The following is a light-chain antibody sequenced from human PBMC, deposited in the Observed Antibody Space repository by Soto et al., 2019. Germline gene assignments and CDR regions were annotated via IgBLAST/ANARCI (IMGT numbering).Light chain of an antibody. Sequence: QSVLTQPASVSGSLGQSITISCSGTSSDIGAYDSVSWYQQHPGRAPELIIFEVNNWPSGVSSRFSGSKSGNTASLTISGLQAEDEADYYCSSYTSVSALHVFGTGTKLTVL. CDR3: SSYTSVSALHV. V-gene: IGLV2-14*01. CDR2: EVN. J-gene: IGLJ1*01. CDR1: SSDIGAYDS.